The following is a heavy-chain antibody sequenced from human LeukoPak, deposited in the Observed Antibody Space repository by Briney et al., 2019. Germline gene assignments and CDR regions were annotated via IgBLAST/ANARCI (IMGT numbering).Heavy chain of an antibody. J-gene: IGHJ3*02. D-gene: IGHD5-18*01. V-gene: IGHV4-31*03. CDR3: ARDRGYSYGYHSYAFDI. CDR1: GGSISSGGYS. Sequence: SQTLSLTCTVSGGSISSGGYSWSWIRQHPGKGLEWIGYIYYSGSTYYNPSLKSRVTISVDTSKNQFSLKLSSVTAADTAVYYCARDRGYSYGYHSYAFDIWGQGTMVTVPS. CDR2: IYYSGST.